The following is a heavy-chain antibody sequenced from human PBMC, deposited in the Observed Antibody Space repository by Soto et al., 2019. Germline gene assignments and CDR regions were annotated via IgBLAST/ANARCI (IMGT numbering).Heavy chain of an antibody. V-gene: IGHV3-30*18. J-gene: IGHJ6*02. CDR2: ISYDGSNK. CDR3: AKDLGYIAAAGGYYYYYYGMDV. D-gene: IGHD6-25*01. Sequence: QVQLVESGGGVVQPGRSLRLSCAASGFTFSSYGMHWVRQAPGKGLEWVAVISYDGSNKYYADSVKGRFTISRDNSKNTMCLKMNRLRAGDTAVYYCAKDLGYIAAAGGYYYYYYGMDVWGQGTTVTVCS. CDR1: GFTFSSYG.